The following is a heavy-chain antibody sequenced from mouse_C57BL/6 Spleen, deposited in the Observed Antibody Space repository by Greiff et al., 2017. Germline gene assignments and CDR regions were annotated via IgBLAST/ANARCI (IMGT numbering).Heavy chain of an antibody. J-gene: IGHJ2*01. D-gene: IGHD2-2*01. Sequence: VQLQQPGAELVKPGASVKMSCKASGYTFTSYWITWVKQRPGQGLEWIGDIYPGSGSTNYNEKFKSKATLTVDTSSSTAYMQLSSLTSEDSAVYCGARIYYGNDNFDYWGQGTTLTVSS. CDR2: IYPGSGST. CDR1: GYTFTSYW. V-gene: IGHV1-55*01. CDR3: ARIYYGNDNFDY.